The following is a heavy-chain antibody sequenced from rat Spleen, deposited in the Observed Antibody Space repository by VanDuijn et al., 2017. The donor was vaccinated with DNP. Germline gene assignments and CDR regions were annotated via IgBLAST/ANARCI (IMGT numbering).Heavy chain of an antibody. J-gene: IGHJ4*01. D-gene: IGHD4-3*01. CDR2: IWNTGGT. V-gene: IGHV2-41*01. CDR1: GFSLTNYA. CDR3: ARDLIIRDTTSAMDA. Sequence: QVQLKESGPGLVQPSETLSLTCTVSGFSLTNYAVNWVRQPPGKDLEWMGVIWNTGGTQYNSALKTRLSISKDTSKSQVFLKMNSLQTEDTATYYCARDLIIRDTTSAMDAWGQGTSVTVSS.